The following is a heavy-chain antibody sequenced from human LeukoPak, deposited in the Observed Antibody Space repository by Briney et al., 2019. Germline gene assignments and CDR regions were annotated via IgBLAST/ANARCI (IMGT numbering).Heavy chain of an antibody. V-gene: IGHV1-2*06. CDR3: ASLYDIVGTTVDY. Sequence: ASVKVSCKTSGYTLTNYYIHWVRQAPGQGLEWMGRIDPNTGGTRSAKNFQGRVTMTRDTSISTAYMALSGLRSDDTAVYYCASLYDIVGTTVDYWGQGTLVTVSS. CDR1: GYTLTNYY. J-gene: IGHJ4*02. D-gene: IGHD1-26*01. CDR2: IDPNTGGT.